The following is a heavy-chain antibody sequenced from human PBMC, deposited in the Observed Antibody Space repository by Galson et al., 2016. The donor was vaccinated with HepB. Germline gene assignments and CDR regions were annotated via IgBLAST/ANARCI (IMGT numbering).Heavy chain of an antibody. J-gene: IGHJ4*02. D-gene: IGHD1-1*01. Sequence: SLRLSCAASGFTFTNNIMRWVRQAPGKGLEWVSTIGGDGATFYGDSVKGRFTISRDNSKNTLYLQMNSLRDEDTAVYYCAKGRTGTTGPVEYWGQGTLVTVSS. CDR2: IGGDGAT. CDR3: AKGRTGTTGPVEY. V-gene: IGHV3-23*01. CDR1: GFTFTNNI.